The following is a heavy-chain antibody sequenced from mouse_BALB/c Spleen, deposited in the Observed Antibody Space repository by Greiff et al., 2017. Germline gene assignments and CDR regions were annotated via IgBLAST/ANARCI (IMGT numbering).Heavy chain of an antibody. CDR1: GFSLTSYG. Sequence: QVQVVESGPGLVAPSQSLSITCTVSGFSLTSYGVHWVRQPPGKGLEWLGVIWAGGSTNYNSALMSRLSISKDNSKSQVFLKMNSLQTDDTAMYYCARDGPVRRGDYYAMDYWGQGTSVTVSS. V-gene: IGHV2-9*02. CDR2: IWAGGST. D-gene: IGHD2-14*01. CDR3: ARDGPVRRGDYYAMDY. J-gene: IGHJ4*01.